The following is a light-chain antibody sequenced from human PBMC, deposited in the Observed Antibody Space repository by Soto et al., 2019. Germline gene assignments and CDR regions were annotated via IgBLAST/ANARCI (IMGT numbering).Light chain of an antibody. CDR1: SSDVGGYNY. CDR2: EVS. J-gene: IGLJ2*01. V-gene: IGLV2-14*01. Sequence: QSALTQPASVSGSPGQSITISCTGTSSDVGGYNYVSWYQQHPGKAPKLMMYEVSNRPSGVSNRFSGSKSGNTAALNISGLQAEDEAEYYCSAYTSSSTPVVFGGGTKVTVL. CDR3: SAYTSSSTPVV.